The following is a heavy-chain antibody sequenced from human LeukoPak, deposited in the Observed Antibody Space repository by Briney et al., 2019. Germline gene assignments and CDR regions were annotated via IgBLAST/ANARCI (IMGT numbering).Heavy chain of an antibody. CDR3: AKTCGGDCYRAFDY. J-gene: IGHJ4*02. D-gene: IGHD2-21*02. V-gene: IGHV3-66*01. Sequence: GGSLRLSCAASGFTVSTNYMSWVRQAPGKGLEWVSVIYSGGSTYYADSVKGRFTISRDNSKNTLYLQMNSLRAEDTAVYYCAKTCGGDCYRAFDYWGQGTLVTVSS. CDR2: IYSGGST. CDR1: GFTVSTNY.